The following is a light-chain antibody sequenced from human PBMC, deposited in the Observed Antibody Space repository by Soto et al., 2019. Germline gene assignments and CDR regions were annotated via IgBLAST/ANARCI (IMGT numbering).Light chain of an antibody. J-gene: IGLJ2*01. CDR2: RDS. CDR1: SSNIGSNY. CDR3: ATREGSLRAHVV. Sequence: QSALAQPPSASGTPGQRVTISCSGSSSNIGSNYVYWYQQLPGTAPKVLIYRDSQRPSGVPDRFSGSKSGTSASLAISGLLSEDEAEYYCATREGSLRAHVVFGGGTQLTVL. V-gene: IGLV1-47*01.